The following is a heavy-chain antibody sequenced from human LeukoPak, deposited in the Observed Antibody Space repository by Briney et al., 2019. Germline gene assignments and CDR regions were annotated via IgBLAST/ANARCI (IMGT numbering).Heavy chain of an antibody. CDR3: ARDRHWNQGNFDY. Sequence: ASVKVSCKASGYTFTDYYMDWVRQAPGQGLEWMGWINPNSGGTNYAQKFQGRVTMTRDTSINTAFMELSRLRSDDTAVYYCARDRHWNQGNFDYWGQGTLVTVSS. D-gene: IGHD1-1*01. CDR1: GYTFTDYY. J-gene: IGHJ4*02. V-gene: IGHV1-2*02. CDR2: INPNSGGT.